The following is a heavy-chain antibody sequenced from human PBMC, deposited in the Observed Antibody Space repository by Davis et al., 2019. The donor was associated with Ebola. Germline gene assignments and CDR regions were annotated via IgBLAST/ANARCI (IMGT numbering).Heavy chain of an antibody. CDR1: GFILTNYA. CDR2: ISAYNGNT. D-gene: IGHD3-22*01. CDR3: ASSMIVVPPHY. Sequence: ASVKVSCKASGFILTNYAIHWVRQAPGQRLEWMGWISAYNGNTNYAQKLQGRVTMTRDTSTSTVYMELSSLRSEDTAVYYCASSMIVVPPHYWGQGTLVTVSS. V-gene: IGHV1-3*01. J-gene: IGHJ4*02.